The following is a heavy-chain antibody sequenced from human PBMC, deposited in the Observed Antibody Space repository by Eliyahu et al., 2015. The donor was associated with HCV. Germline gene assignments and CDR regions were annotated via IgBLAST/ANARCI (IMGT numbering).Heavy chain of an antibody. J-gene: IGHJ4*02. CDR2: ISYDGSNK. CDR1: GFTFXSYG. D-gene: IGHD6-19*01. V-gene: IGHV3-30*18. CDR3: AKDQRTPPSGWFDY. Sequence: QVQLVESGGGVVQPGRSLRLSCAASGFTFXSYGMHWVRQAPGKGLEWVAVISYDGSNKYYADSVKGRFTISRDNSKNTLYLQMNSLRAEDTAVYYCAKDQRTPPSGWFDYWGQGTLVTVSS.